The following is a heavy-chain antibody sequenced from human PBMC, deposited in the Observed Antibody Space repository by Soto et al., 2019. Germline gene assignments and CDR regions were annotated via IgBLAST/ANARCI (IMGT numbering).Heavy chain of an antibody. Sequence: SETLSLTCSVSGGSISSGDYYWSWIRQPPGKGLEWIGYIYYSGSTYYNPSLKSRVTISVDTSKNQFSLKLSSVTVADTAVYYCARDRNDISGSFDYWGQGTLVTVSS. CDR2: IYYSGST. CDR3: ARDRNDISGSFDY. J-gene: IGHJ4*02. D-gene: IGHD3-9*01. CDR1: GGSISSGDYY. V-gene: IGHV4-30-4*01.